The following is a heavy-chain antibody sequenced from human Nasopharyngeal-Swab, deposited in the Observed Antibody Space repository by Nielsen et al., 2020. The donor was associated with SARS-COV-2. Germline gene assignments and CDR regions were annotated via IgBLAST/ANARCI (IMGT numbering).Heavy chain of an antibody. Sequence: SKTLSLTCAVYGGSFSGYYWSWIRQPPGKGLEWIGEINHSGSTNYNPSLKSRVTISVDTSKNQFSLRLSSVTAADTAVYYCARGRRGSGIDYYYMDVWGKGTTVTVSS. CDR1: GGSFSGYY. CDR2: INHSGST. CDR3: ARGRRGSGIDYYYMDV. J-gene: IGHJ6*03. D-gene: IGHD3-10*01. V-gene: IGHV4-34*01.